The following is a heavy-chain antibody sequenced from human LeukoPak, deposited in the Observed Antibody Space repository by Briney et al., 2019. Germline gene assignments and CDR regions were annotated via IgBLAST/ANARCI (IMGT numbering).Heavy chain of an antibody. CDR1: GFTFSSYE. CDR2: ISSSGSTI. Sequence: GGSLRLSCAASGFTFSSYEMNWVRQAPGKGLEWVSYISSSGSTIYYADSVKGRFTISRDNAKNSLYLQMNSLRAEDTAVYYCAHYGRRGGGPAGGERDYWGQGTLVTVSS. J-gene: IGHJ4*02. V-gene: IGHV3-48*03. CDR3: AHYGRRGGGPAGGERDY. D-gene: IGHD2-15*01.